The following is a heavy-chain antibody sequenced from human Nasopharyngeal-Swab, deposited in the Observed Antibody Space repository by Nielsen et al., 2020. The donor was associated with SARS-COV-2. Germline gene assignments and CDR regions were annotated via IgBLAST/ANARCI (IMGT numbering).Heavy chain of an antibody. V-gene: IGHV1-18*01. CDR1: GYTFTTYG. J-gene: IGHJ4*02. CDR2: ISPYNGKT. Sequence: ASVKVSCKASGYTFTTYGISWVRQAPGQGLEWMGWISPYNGKTKYAQKLQDRVTMTTDTSTSTAYMELRSLRSDDTAVYFCARDPRGPDYWGQGTLVTVSS. D-gene: IGHD6-25*01. CDR3: ARDPRGPDY.